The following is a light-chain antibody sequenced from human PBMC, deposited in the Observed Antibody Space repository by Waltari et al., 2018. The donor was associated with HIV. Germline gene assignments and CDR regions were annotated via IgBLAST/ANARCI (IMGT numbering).Light chain of an antibody. J-gene: IGLJ2*01. V-gene: IGLV2-23*02. CDR2: EVN. CDR1: SSDVGSYNL. Sequence: QSAMTKSASVSGTPGQSKTIYCTETSSDVGSYNLVSWYKHHPGKAPKLMIYEVNKRPSGVSNRFSGSKSGNTASLTISGLQAEDEADYYCCSYAGSSTSVVFGGGTKLTVL. CDR3: CSYAGSSTSVV.